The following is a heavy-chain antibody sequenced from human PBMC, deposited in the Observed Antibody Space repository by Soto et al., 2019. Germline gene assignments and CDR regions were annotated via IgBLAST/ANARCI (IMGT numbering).Heavy chain of an antibody. D-gene: IGHD3-10*01. Sequence: GESLKISCAASGFTFSSYTVNWVRQAPGKGLEWVSYIIGSGTTIYYADSVKGRFTISRDNAKNSLYLQMNSLRDEDTALYYCARGFNYFDYWGQGILVTVSS. CDR2: IIGSGTTI. J-gene: IGHJ4*02. CDR3: ARGFNYFDY. V-gene: IGHV3-48*02. CDR1: GFTFSSYT.